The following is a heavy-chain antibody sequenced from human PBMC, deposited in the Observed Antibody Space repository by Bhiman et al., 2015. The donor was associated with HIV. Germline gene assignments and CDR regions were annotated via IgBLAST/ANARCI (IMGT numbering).Heavy chain of an antibody. V-gene: IGHV3-7*01. D-gene: IGHD4-11*01. J-gene: IGHJ4*02. CDR2: IKQDGSEK. CDR3: AREDRLPFDS. CDR1: GFTFSNSW. Sequence: EVQLVESGGGLVQPGGSLRLSCVASGFTFSNSWMNWVRQTPGKGLEWVAIIKQDGSEKHYVDSVKGRFTISRDNAKNSLYLQMDSLRAEDTAVYYCAREDRLPFDSWGQGTLVTVSS.